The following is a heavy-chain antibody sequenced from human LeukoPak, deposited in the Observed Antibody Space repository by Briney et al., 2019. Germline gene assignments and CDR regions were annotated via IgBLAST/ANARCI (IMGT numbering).Heavy chain of an antibody. J-gene: IGHJ3*02. D-gene: IGHD1-26*01. Sequence: SETLSLTCAVYGGSFSGYYWSWIRQPPGKGLEWIGYIYYSGSTSYNPSLKSRVTISVDTSKKQFSLKLSSVTAADTAFYYCARYIVSYPHDAFDIWGQGTMVTDSS. V-gene: IGHV4-59*01. CDR3: ARYIVSYPHDAFDI. CDR2: IYYSGST. CDR1: GGSFSGYY.